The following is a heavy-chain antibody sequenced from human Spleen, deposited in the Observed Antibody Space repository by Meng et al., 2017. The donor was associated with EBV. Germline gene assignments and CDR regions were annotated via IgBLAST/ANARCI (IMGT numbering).Heavy chain of an antibody. Sequence: QVELQESGPGPVKPSGTLSLPCAVSGGSISNPNWWSWVRQPPGKGLEWIAEMFHSGSTNYNPSLKSRITISVDKSKNQFSLNLSSVTAADTAVYYCARRVRQLVPNSYYYFDYWGQGALVTVSS. CDR2: MFHSGST. V-gene: IGHV4-4*02. CDR3: ARRVRQLVPNSYYYFDY. J-gene: IGHJ4*02. CDR1: GGSISNPNW. D-gene: IGHD5-18*01.